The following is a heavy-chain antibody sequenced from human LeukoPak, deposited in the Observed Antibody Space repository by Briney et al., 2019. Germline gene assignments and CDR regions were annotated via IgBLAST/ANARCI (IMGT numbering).Heavy chain of an antibody. J-gene: IGHJ4*02. CDR1: GFTFSSYA. V-gene: IGHV3-23*01. CDR3: ATHRHSSSWYAEPDLVN. Sequence: PGGSLRLSCAASGFTFSSYAMSWVRQAPGKGLEWVSAISGSGGSTYYADSVKGRFTTSRDNSENTLYLQMNSLRAEDTAVYYCATHRHSSSWYAEPDLVNWGQGTLVTVSS. CDR2: ISGSGGST. D-gene: IGHD6-13*01.